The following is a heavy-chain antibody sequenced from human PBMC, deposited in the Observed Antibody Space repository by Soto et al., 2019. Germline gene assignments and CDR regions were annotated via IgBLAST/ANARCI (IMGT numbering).Heavy chain of an antibody. J-gene: IGHJ4*02. CDR3: ARDSGSFRTHN. CDR1: GGSISSGDYY. CDR2: IYYSGST. Sequence: SETLSLTCTVSGGSISSGDYYWSWIRQPPGKGLEWIGYIYYSGSTYYNPSLKSRVTISVDTSKNQFSLKLNSVTAADTAVYYCARDSGSFRTHNWGPGTLVTVSS. D-gene: IGHD1-26*01. V-gene: IGHV4-30-4*01.